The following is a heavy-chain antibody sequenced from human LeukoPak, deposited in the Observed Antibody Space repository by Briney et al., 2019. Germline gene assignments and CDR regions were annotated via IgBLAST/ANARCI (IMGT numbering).Heavy chain of an antibody. D-gene: IGHD3-10*01. Sequence: SETLSLTCTVSGGSISSYYWSWIRQPAGKGLEWIGRIYTSGSTNYNPSLKSRATMSVDTSKNQFSLKLSSVTAADTAVYYCAGGSGSYYNWYFDYWGQGTLVAVSS. CDR3: AGGSGSYYNWYFDY. V-gene: IGHV4-4*07. J-gene: IGHJ4*02. CDR1: GGSISSYY. CDR2: IYTSGST.